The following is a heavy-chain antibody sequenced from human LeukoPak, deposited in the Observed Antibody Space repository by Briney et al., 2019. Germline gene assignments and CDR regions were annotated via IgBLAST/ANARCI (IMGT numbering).Heavy chain of an antibody. V-gene: IGHV3-30*02. CDR3: AKDRLLWFGELAPSADY. J-gene: IGHJ4*02. CDR1: GSTFSSYG. CDR2: IRYDGSNK. D-gene: IGHD3-10*01. Sequence: PGGSLRLSCAASGSTFSSYGMHWVRQAPGKGLEWVAFIRYDGSNKYYADSVRGRFTISRDNSKNTLYLQMNSLRAEDTAVYYCAKDRLLWFGELAPSADYWGQGTLVTVSS.